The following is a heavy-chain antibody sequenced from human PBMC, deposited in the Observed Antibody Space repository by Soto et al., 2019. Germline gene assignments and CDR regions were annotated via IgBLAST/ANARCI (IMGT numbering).Heavy chain of an antibody. J-gene: IGHJ3*02. V-gene: IGHV3-33*01. CDR1: GFTFSSYC. D-gene: IGHD2-15*01. CDR3: ARLYCSAYSCYSVGAFDI. CDR2: IWFDGSDK. Sequence: XGSLRLTCAASGFTFSSYCMHWVRQAPGKGLEWVALIWFDGSDKYYTESVKGRFTISRDNSKSTLYLQMNSLRAEDTAVYYCARLYCSAYSCYSVGAFDIRGQGTMVTVSS.